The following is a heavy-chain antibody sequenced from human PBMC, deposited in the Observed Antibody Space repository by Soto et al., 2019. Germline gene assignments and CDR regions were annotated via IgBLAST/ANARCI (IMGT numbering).Heavy chain of an antibody. CDR2: IYHSGST. J-gene: IGHJ4*02. CDR1: GGSISSSNW. CDR3: AGRGRIAAAGTDDY. V-gene: IGHV4-4*02. Sequence: QVQLQESGPGLVKPSGTLSLTCAVSGGSISSSNWWSWVCQTPGKGLEWIGEIYHSGSTNYNPSLKIRVTISVDKSKNQFSLKLSSVTAADTAVYYCAGRGRIAAAGTDDYWGQGTLVTVSS. D-gene: IGHD6-13*01.